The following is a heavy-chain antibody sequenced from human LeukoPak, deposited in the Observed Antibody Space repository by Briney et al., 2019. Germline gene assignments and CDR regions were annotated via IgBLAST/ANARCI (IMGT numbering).Heavy chain of an antibody. CDR2: INPNSGGT. CDR3: ARDTKSIYSGGWYGINNYYYMDV. V-gene: IGHV1-2*02. Sequence: ASVKVSCKASGYTFTGYYIHWVRQAPGQGLEWMGWINPNSGGTNYAQKFQGRVTMTRDTSISTAYMELSRLRSDDTAVYYCARDTKSIYSGGWYGINNYYYMDVWGKGTTVTVSS. J-gene: IGHJ6*03. D-gene: IGHD6-19*01. CDR1: GYTFTGYY.